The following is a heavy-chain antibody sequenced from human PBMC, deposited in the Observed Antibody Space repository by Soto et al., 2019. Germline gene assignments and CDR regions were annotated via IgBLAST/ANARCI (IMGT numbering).Heavy chain of an antibody. CDR1: GGTFSSYS. CDR2: IIPIFGTA. Sequence: ASVKVSCKASGGTFSSYSISWVLQAPGQGLEWMGGIIPIFGTANYAQKFQGRVTITADESTSTAYMELSSLRSEDTAVYYCAGPVAGTSYYYYYGMDVWGQGTTVTVSS. CDR3: AGPVAGTSYYYYYGMDV. V-gene: IGHV1-69*13. J-gene: IGHJ6*02. D-gene: IGHD6-19*01.